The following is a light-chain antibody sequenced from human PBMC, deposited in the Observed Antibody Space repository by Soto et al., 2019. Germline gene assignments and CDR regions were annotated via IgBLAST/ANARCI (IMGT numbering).Light chain of an antibody. CDR3: QKYNSAPLT. CDR2: AAS. CDR1: QVISKY. V-gene: IGKV1-27*01. Sequence: DIPMTQSPSSLSASVGDRVTITCRASQVISKYLARYKQKPGKVPKILIYAASTLQTGVPSRFRGSGSVTDFTLTISSLQPEDVATYYCQKYNSAPLTFGGGTKVEIK. J-gene: IGKJ4*01.